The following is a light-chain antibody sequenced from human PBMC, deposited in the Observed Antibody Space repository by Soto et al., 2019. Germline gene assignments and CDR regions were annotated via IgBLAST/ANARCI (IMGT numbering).Light chain of an antibody. CDR1: QSISNF. CDR3: QQSYITPLT. J-gene: IGKJ4*01. V-gene: IGKV1-39*01. Sequence: DIQMTQSPSSLSASVGDRVTITCRASQSISNFLNWYQQKPGKAPNLLIYAASSLQSGVASRFSGSGSGTDFTLTINSLQPEDFATYYCQQSYITPLTFGGGTKVEIK. CDR2: AAS.